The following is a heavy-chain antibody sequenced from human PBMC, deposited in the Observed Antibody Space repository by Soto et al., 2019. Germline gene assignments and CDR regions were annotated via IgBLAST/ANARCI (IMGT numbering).Heavy chain of an antibody. V-gene: IGHV4-34*09. Sequence: SETLSLTCAVYGGSVSSGSYYWSWIRQPPGKGLEWIGEMSHSGGTHFNPSLKSRVTISVDTSKNQFSLKLSFVTAADTAVYYCASRSKRHYYDILTGYYGSSPGRFDYWGQGTLVTVSS. CDR3: ASRSKRHYYDILTGYYGSSPGRFDY. D-gene: IGHD3-9*01. CDR1: GGSVSSGSYY. J-gene: IGHJ4*02. CDR2: MSHSGGT.